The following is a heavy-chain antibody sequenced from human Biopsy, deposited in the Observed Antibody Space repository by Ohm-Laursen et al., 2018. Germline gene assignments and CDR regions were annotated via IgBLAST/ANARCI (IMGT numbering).Heavy chain of an antibody. J-gene: IGHJ6*02. V-gene: IGHV4-38-2*02. Sequence: GTLSLTCTVSGYSVTNDYYWGWIRQPPGKGLEWIGNIYYDGITYYNPSLKTRVAMSVDTSKNQFSLRLTSVTAADTAVYYCARVAGGYAYYYGMDVWGQGTTVIVSS. CDR1: GYSVTNDYY. CDR2: IYYDGIT. CDR3: ARVAGGYAYYYGMDV. D-gene: IGHD5-12*01.